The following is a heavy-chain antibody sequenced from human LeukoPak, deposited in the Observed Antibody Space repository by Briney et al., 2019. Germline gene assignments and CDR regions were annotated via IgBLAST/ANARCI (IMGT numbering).Heavy chain of an antibody. D-gene: IGHD3-22*01. V-gene: IGHV3-33*08. CDR2: IWYDGSNK. J-gene: IGHJ4*02. CDR3: ARDTYYYDSSGPFDY. Sequence: GGSLRLSCAASGFTFSTYWMSWVRQAPGKGLEWVAVIWYDGSNKYYADSVKGRFTISRDNSKNTLYLQMNSLRAEDTAVYYCARDTYYYDSSGPFDYWGQGTLVTVSS. CDR1: GFTFSTYW.